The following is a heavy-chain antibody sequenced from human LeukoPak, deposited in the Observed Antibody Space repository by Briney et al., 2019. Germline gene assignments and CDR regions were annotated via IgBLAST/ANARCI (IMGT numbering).Heavy chain of an antibody. CDR2: TYYRSKWFT. Sequence: SQTLSLTCAISGDSVSSKSAAWNWIRQSPSRGLEWLGRTYYRSKWFTDYAVSVKSRITINPDTSKSQFSLYLNSMTPEDTAVYYCARTTFTTYVNWFDPWGQGTLVTVSS. CDR3: ARTTFTTYVNWFDP. J-gene: IGHJ5*02. V-gene: IGHV6-1*01. D-gene: IGHD3-10*02. CDR1: GDSVSSKSAA.